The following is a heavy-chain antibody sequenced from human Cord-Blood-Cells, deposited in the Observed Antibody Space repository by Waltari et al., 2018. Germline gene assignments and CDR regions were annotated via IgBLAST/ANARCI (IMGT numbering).Heavy chain of an antibody. CDR3: ARGPFAGATKFFDY. V-gene: IGHV4-34*01. D-gene: IGHD1-26*01. Sequence: QVHLQQWGAGLLKPSEPLSLTCPVYGGSFSGYYWSRIRQPPGKGLEWIGEINHSGSTNYNPSLKSRVTISVDTSKNQFSLKLSSVTAADTAVYYCARGPFAGATKFFDYWGQGTLVTVSS. J-gene: IGHJ4*02. CDR2: INHSGST. CDR1: GGSFSGYY.